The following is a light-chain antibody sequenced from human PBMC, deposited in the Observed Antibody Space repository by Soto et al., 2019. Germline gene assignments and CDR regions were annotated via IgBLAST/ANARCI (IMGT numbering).Light chain of an antibody. V-gene: IGLV2-14*03. CDR2: DVS. J-gene: IGLJ1*01. CDR3: SSYTSSSAQV. CDR1: SSDVGGYNF. Sequence: LAQPASVSGSPGQSITISCTGTSSDVGGYNFVSWYQCHPGKAPKLMIYDVSNRPSGASTRFSGSKSGNTASLTISGLQAEDEADYYCSSYTSSSAQVFGTGTKVTVL.